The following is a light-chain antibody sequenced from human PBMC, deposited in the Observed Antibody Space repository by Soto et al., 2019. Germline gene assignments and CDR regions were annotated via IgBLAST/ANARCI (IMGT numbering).Light chain of an antibody. CDR1: SSNIGAGYD. CDR2: NSI. CDR3: QSYDSSLSGSL. V-gene: IGLV1-40*01. J-gene: IGLJ2*01. Sequence: QSVLTQPPSVSGAPGQRVTISCTGSSSNIGAGYDVHWYQQLPGTAPKLLIYNSIHRPSGVPDRFSGSKSGTSASLAITGIRAEDEADYYCQSYDSSLSGSLFGGGTKLTVL.